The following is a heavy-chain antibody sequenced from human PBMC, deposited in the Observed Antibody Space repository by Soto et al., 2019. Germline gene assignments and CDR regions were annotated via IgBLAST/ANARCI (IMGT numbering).Heavy chain of an antibody. D-gene: IGHD2-21*02. V-gene: IGHV3-20*04. CDR1: GFTFHDYG. Sequence: RPGGSLRLSCAASGFTFHDYGMSWVRQDPGKGLEWVCSINWNGDSTGCADSVKGRFTISRDNAKNSLYLQMNSLRVEDTALYYCARDPTANCGGDCDSGRWYLDLWGRGTLVTVSS. CDR2: INWNGDST. CDR3: ARDPTANCGGDCDSGRWYLDL. J-gene: IGHJ2*01.